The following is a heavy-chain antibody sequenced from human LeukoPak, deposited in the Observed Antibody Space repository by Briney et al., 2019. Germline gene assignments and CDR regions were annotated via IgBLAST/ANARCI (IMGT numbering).Heavy chain of an antibody. V-gene: IGHV3-23*01. CDR1: GFTFSSYA. D-gene: IGHD1-7*01. CDR2: ISGSGGST. J-gene: IGHJ4*02. Sequence: PGGALRLSCAASGFTFSSYAMSWVRQAPGKGLEWVSAISGSGGSTYYADSVKGRFTISRDNSKNTLYLQMNSLRDEDTAVYYCAKAPGNYDEAGFDYWGQGTLVTVSS. CDR3: AKAPGNYDEAGFDY.